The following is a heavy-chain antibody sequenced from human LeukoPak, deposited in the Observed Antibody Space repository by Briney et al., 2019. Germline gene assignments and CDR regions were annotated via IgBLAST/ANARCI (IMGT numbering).Heavy chain of an antibody. V-gene: IGHV3-21*01. Sequence: PGGSLRLSCSACGFTFSSYSMNWVRQAPGKGLEWVSSISSSSSYIYYADSVKGRFTISRDNDKNSLYLQMNSLRADDTAVYYCARDHRIAVAGTGGFDYWGQGTLVTVSS. CDR1: GFTFSSYS. J-gene: IGHJ4*02. CDR2: ISSSSSYI. CDR3: ARDHRIAVAGTGGFDY. D-gene: IGHD6-19*01.